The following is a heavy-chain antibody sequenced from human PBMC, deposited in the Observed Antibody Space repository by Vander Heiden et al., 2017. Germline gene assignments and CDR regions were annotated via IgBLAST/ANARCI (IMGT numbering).Heavy chain of an antibody. CDR3: ARASLAAAGVDY. CDR1: GGPLSSYY. CDR2: IYYSGST. Sequence: VQLPESGPGLVKPSETLSLTCPVSGGPLSSYYCRWIRQPPGKGLEWIGYIYYSGSTNYNPSLKSRVTITVETSKNQFSLKLSSVTAADTAVYYCARASLAAAGVDYWGQGTLVTVSS. V-gene: IGHV4-59*01. D-gene: IGHD6-13*01. J-gene: IGHJ4*02.